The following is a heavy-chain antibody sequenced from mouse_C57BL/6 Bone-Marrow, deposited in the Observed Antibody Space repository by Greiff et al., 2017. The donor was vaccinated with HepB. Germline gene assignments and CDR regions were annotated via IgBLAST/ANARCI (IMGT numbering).Heavy chain of an antibody. J-gene: IGHJ2*01. D-gene: IGHD1-1*01. CDR2: LYPRSGNT. CDR3: ARCPLIYYYGYFDY. Sequence: VHLVESGAELARPGASVKLSCKASGYTFTSYGISWVKQRTGQGLEWIGELYPRSGNTYYNEKFKGKATLTADKSSSTAYMELRSLTSEDSAVYFCARCPLIYYYGYFDYWGQGTTLTVSS. V-gene: IGHV1-81*01. CDR1: GYTFTSYG.